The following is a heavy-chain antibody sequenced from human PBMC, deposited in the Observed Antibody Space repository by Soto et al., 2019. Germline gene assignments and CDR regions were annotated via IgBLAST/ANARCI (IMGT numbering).Heavy chain of an antibody. D-gene: IGHD5-18*01. CDR1: GYTFASYG. Sequence: QVQLVQSGAEVRRPGASVKVSCKASGYTFASYGISWVRQAPGQGLEWMGWISAYDGNTNYAHKLQGRVTMTTETSTTTAYMELRSLRSDDTAVYYCARAVGYSYGFDYWGQGTLVTVSS. J-gene: IGHJ4*02. V-gene: IGHV1-18*01. CDR3: ARAVGYSYGFDY. CDR2: ISAYDGNT.